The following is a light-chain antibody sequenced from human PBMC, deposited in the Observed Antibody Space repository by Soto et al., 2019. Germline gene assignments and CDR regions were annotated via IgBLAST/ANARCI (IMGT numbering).Light chain of an antibody. CDR1: QSINGN. CDR3: QQYNNWYS. J-gene: IGKJ2*03. V-gene: IGKV3-15*01. Sequence: EIVMTQSPATLSVSPGERATLSCRASQSINGNLAWYQRKPGQAPRLLMYATSVRATGIPARFSGSGSGTDYTLTISSLQSEDFAVFYCQQYNNWYSFGQGTKWEIK. CDR2: ATS.